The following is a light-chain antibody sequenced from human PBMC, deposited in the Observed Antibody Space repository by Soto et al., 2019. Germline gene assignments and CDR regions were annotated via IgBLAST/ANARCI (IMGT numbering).Light chain of an antibody. Sequence: DIQMTQSPSSLSASVGNRVTITYRASQSISTYLNWYQQKPGKAPKLLIYAASSLQSGVPLRFRGSGSGTDFTLTISNLQPEDFATYYCQQSYSAPPTFGQGTKVEIK. J-gene: IGKJ1*01. CDR3: QQSYSAPPT. CDR2: AAS. CDR1: QSISTY. V-gene: IGKV1-39*01.